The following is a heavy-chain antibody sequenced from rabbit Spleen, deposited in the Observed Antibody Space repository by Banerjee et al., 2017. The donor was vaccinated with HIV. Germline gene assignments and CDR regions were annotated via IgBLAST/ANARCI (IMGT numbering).Heavy chain of an antibody. D-gene: IGHD1-1*01. CDR2: IYIGYSGIT. V-gene: IGHV1S40*01. CDR3: ARSDDIHQIYYNL. CDR1: GFSFSSGYD. Sequence: QSLEESGGDLVKPGASLTLTCTASGFSFSSGYDMCWVRQAPGKGLEWIACIYIGYSGITYYATWAKGRFTISKTSSTTVTLQMTSLTAADTATYFCARSDDIHQIYYNLWGPGTLVTVS. J-gene: IGHJ4*01.